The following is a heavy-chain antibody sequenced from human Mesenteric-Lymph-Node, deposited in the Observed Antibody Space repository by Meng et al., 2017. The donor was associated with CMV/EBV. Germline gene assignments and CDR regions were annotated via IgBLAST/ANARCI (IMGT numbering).Heavy chain of an antibody. Sequence: CAASGFPFSSYGMSWVRQAPGKWLEWVSLIYYDDSSAFYADSVKGRFTTSRDNAKNTMYLEMNSLRGEDTAMYYCAVHWGSGWYFDLWGRGTLVTVSS. V-gene: IGHV3-23*03. D-gene: IGHD7-27*01. CDR2: IYYDDSSA. CDR3: AVHWGSGWYFDL. J-gene: IGHJ2*01. CDR1: GFPFSSYG.